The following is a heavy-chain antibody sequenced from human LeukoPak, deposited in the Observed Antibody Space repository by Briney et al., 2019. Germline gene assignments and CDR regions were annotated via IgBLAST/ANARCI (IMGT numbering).Heavy chain of an antibody. D-gene: IGHD4-17*01. CDR2: IYYRGST. Sequence: SQTLSLTCTVSGGSISSGGYYWSWIRQPPGKGLEWIGYIYYRGSTSYNPSLKSRVTISVDTSKNQFSLKLSSVTAADTAVYYCAREIAYGYGDYEVYGMDVWGQGTTVTVSS. CDR1: GGSISSGGYY. V-gene: IGHV4-30-2*01. CDR3: AREIAYGYGDYEVYGMDV. J-gene: IGHJ6*02.